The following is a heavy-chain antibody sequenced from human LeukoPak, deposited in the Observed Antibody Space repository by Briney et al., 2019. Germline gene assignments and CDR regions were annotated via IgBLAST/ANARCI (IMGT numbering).Heavy chain of an antibody. CDR1: GFTFSSYS. V-gene: IGHV3-30*03. J-gene: IGHJ3*02. CDR2: ISYDGSNK. CDR3: ARVLGHSGYVGAFDI. D-gene: IGHD5-12*01. Sequence: PGGSLRLSCAASGFTFSSYSMNWVRQAPGKGLEWVAVISYDGSNKYYADSVKGRFTISRDNSKNTLYLQMNSLRAEDTAVYYCARVLGHSGYVGAFDIWGQGTMVTVSS.